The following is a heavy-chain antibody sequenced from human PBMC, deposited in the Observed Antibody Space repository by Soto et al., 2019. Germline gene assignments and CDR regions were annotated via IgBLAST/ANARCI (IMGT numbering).Heavy chain of an antibody. CDR2: IYYSGST. V-gene: IGHV4-39*01. J-gene: IGHJ4*02. CDR1: RDSISSSTNF. Sequence: QLQLQESGPGLVKPSETLSLTCTVSRDSISSSTNFWGWIRQPPGKGLEWIGSIYYSGSTYYNPSLKSRLTISVDTSKNEFSLKLYSVTAADTAVYYCARHAQDGCNFFSWGGEFDYWGQGTLVTVSS. CDR3: ARHAQDGCNFFSWGGEFDY. D-gene: IGHD3-16*01.